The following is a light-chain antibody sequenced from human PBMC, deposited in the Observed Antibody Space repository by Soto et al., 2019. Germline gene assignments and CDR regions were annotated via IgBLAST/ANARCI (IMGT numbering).Light chain of an antibody. CDR3: SSYTSSSIL. V-gene: IGLV2-14*01. CDR1: SSDIGSYNY. CDR2: EVR. J-gene: IGLJ1*01. Sequence: QSVLTQPASVSGSPGQSITISCTGTSSDIGSYNYVSWYQQHPDKAPKLMIYEVRDRPSGISSRFSGSKSGNTASLTISGLQTEDEADYYCSSYTSSSILFGTGTKVTVL.